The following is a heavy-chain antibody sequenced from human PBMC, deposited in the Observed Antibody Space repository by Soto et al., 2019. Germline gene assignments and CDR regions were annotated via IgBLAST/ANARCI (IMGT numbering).Heavy chain of an antibody. V-gene: IGHV3-30-3*01. CDR2: ISNDGSKQ. Sequence: GGSLRLSCAASGFSFTNYAIHWVRQPPGEGLDWVAFISNDGSKQYYADSVKGRFTISRDNSKNMLYLQMNSLRPEDTAVYYCARVGYSRSSGGAFDIWGQGTTVTVSS. CDR1: GFSFTNYA. D-gene: IGHD5-12*01. J-gene: IGHJ3*02. CDR3: ARVGYSRSSGGAFDI.